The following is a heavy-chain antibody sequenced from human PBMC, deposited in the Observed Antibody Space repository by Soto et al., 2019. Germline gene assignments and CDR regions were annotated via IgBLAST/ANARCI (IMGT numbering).Heavy chain of an antibody. CDR3: TTRDGYKGASDY. Sequence: ETLRLSCAASGFTFSNAWMSWVRQAPGKGLEWVGRIKSKTDGGTTDYAAPVKGRFTISRDDSKNTLYLQMNSLKTEDTAVYYCTTRDGYKGASDYWGQGTLVTVSS. J-gene: IGHJ4*02. CDR1: GFTFSNAW. D-gene: IGHD5-12*01. CDR2: IKSKTDGGTT. V-gene: IGHV3-15*01.